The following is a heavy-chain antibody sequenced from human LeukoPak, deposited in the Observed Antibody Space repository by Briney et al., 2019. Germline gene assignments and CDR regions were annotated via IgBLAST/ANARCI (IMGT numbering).Heavy chain of an antibody. Sequence: RASETLSLTCTVSGGSISSGGYYWSWIRQHPGKGLEWIGYIYYGGSTYYNPSLKSRVTISVDTSKNQFSLKLSSVTAADTAVYYCARDRNYYDSSGFDYRGQGTLVTVSS. CDR3: ARDRNYYDSSGFDY. J-gene: IGHJ4*02. CDR1: GGSISSGGYY. CDR2: IYYGGST. D-gene: IGHD3-22*01. V-gene: IGHV4-31*03.